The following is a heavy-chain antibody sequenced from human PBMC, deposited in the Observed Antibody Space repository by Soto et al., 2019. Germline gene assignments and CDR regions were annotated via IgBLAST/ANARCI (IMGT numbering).Heavy chain of an antibody. D-gene: IGHD6-13*01. Sequence: GGSLRLSCAASGFTFSSYEMNWVRQAPGKGLEWVSYISSSGSTIYYADSVKGRFTISRDNAKNSLYLQMNRLRAEDTAVYYCARTGIAAGGTGLPVGDVLDYWGQGTLVTVSS. V-gene: IGHV3-48*03. CDR2: ISSSGSTI. CDR1: GFTFSSYE. CDR3: ARTGIAAGGTGLPVGDVLDY. J-gene: IGHJ4*02.